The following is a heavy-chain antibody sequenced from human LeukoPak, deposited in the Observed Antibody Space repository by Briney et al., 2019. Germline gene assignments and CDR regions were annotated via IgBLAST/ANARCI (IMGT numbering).Heavy chain of an antibody. CDR1: GFTFSSYA. J-gene: IGHJ4*02. V-gene: IGHV3-30*01. CDR2: ISYDGSNK. D-gene: IGHD3-16*01. Sequence: PGGSLRLSCAASGFTFSSYAMHWVRQAPGKGLEWVAVISYDGSNKYYADSVKGRFTISRDNSKNTLYLQMNSLRAEDTAVYYCARAFSTRDPSYWGQGTLVTVSS. CDR3: ARAFSTRDPSY.